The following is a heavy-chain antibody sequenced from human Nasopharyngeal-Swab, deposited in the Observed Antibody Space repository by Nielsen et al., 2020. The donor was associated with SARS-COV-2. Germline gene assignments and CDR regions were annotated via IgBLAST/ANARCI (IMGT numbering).Heavy chain of an antibody. CDR2: ITSGNSV. J-gene: IGHJ4*02. CDR1: GFTFSPYT. V-gene: IGHV3-48*04. D-gene: IGHD5-12*01. Sequence: GGSLRLSCATSGFTFSPYTMTWVRQAPGKGLQRISYITSGNSVQYADSVRGRFTISRDNAKNSLYLQMNSLTAEDTAVYYCARERGGGYGDDWGQGTLVTVSS. CDR3: ARERGGGYGDD.